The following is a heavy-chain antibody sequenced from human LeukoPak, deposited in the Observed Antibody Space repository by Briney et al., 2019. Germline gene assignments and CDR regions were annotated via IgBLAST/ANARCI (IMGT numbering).Heavy chain of an antibody. CDR1: GGSFSGYY. J-gene: IGHJ4*02. CDR3: ARHWQELVRWGNPPTHHFHY. CDR2: INHSGST. V-gene: IGHV4-34*01. D-gene: IGHD6-13*01. Sequence: WETLSLTCAVYGGSFSGYYWSWIRQPPGKGLEWIGEINHSGSTNYNPSLKSRVTISVDASKNQFSLRLPSVTAADPAVYYCARHWQELVRWGNPPTHHFHYWGEGTLVSVSS.